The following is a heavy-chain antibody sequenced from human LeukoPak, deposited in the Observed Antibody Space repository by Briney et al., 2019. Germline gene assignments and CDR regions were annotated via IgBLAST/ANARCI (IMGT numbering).Heavy chain of an antibody. J-gene: IGHJ4*02. CDR1: GFTFSSYS. D-gene: IGHD6-13*01. CDR2: ISSSSSTI. V-gene: IGHV3-48*04. Sequence: GGSLRLSCAASGFTFSSYSMNWVRQAPGKGLEWVSYISSSSSTIYYADSMRGRFTISRDNAKNSLYLQMNSLKPEDTAVYYCARVAEAAAFDSWGQGTLVTVSS. CDR3: ARVAEAAAFDS.